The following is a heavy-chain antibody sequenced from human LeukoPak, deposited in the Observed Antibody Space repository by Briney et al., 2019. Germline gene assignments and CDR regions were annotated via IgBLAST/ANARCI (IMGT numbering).Heavy chain of an antibody. CDR3: ARVCIVDLGRDGYNYGGYFDY. CDR2: IYYSGST. J-gene: IGHJ4*02. V-gene: IGHV4-39*07. Sequence: SETLSLTCTVSGGSISSSSYYWGWIRQPPGKGLEWIGSIYYSGSTYYNPSLKSRVTISVDTSKNQFSLKLSSVTAADTAVYYCARVCIVDLGRDGYNYGGYFDYWGQGTLVTVSS. CDR1: GGSISSSSYY. D-gene: IGHD5-24*01.